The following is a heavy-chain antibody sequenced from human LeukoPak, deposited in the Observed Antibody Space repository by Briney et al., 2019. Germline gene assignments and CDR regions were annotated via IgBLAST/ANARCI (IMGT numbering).Heavy chain of an antibody. D-gene: IGHD6-13*01. Sequence: ASMKVACKASGYTFTSYYMHWVRQAPGQGLEWMGIINSSGGSTSYAQKFQGRVTMTRDTSTSTVYMELSSLRSEDTAVYYCATLQQLVHPANFDYWGQGTLVTVSS. CDR2: INSSGGST. J-gene: IGHJ4*02. CDR1: GYTFTSYY. CDR3: ATLQQLVHPANFDY. V-gene: IGHV1-46*01.